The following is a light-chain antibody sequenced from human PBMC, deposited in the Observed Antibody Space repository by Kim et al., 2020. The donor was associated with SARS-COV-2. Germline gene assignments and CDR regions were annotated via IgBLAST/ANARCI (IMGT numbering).Light chain of an antibody. V-gene: IGKV1-17*01. J-gene: IGKJ1*01. CDR1: QGIRND. CDR2: GVS. Sequence: AYVGDKVTIPCRASQGIRNDLGWYQQKPGKTPRRLIYGVSSLESGVPSRFSGSGSGTEFTLTINSLQPEDFATYYCLQHDSYPWTFGQGTKVDIK. CDR3: LQHDSYPWT.